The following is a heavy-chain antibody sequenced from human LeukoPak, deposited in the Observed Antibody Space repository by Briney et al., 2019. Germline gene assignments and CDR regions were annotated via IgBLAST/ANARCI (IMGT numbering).Heavy chain of an antibody. D-gene: IGHD1-1*01. CDR2: IYYSGST. V-gene: IGHV4-59*01. J-gene: IGHJ3*02. CDR1: GGSISSYY. CDR3: ARFLDDAFDI. Sequence: SETLSLTCTVSGGSISSYYWRWIRQPPGKGLEWIGYIYYSGSTNYNPSLKSRVTISVDTSKIQFSLKLSSVTAADTAVYYCARFLDDAFDIWGQGTMVTVSS.